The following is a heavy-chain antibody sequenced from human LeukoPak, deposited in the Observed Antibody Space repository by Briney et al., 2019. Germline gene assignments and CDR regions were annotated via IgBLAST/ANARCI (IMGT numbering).Heavy chain of an antibody. CDR2: IDWSGEST. D-gene: IGHD2-2*01. CDR1: GLTPADYG. Sequence: RPGGSLRLTCAASGLTPADYGMSWVRQAPGKGLELVSGIDWSGESTGYSDSVKGRFTISRDNAANVLYLQMNGLRAEDTALYYCARDLSTSWYSLGYWGWGTLVTVSS. CDR3: ARDLSTSWYSLGY. V-gene: IGHV3-20*04. J-gene: IGHJ4*02.